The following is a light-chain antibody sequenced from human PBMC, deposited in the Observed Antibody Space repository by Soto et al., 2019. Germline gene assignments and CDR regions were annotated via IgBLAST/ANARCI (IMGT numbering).Light chain of an antibody. V-gene: IGLV2-14*01. CDR1: SSDVGGYNY. CDR3: SSYTSSSPLLD. J-gene: IGLJ1*01. Sequence: QSVLTQPASVSGSPGQSITISCTGTSSDVGGYNYVSWYQQHPGKAPKLMIYDVSNRPSGASNRFSGSNSGNTASLTISGLQAEDEADYYCSSYTSSSPLLDFGTGTKVTVL. CDR2: DVS.